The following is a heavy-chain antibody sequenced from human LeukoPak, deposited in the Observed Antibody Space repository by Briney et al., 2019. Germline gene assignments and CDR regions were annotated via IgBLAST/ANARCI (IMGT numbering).Heavy chain of an antibody. CDR3: ARTRSKVGTPTFDY. V-gene: IGHV3-48*02. J-gene: IGHJ4*02. Sequence: GGSLRLSCAASGFTFSDYSMNWVRQAPGKGLEWVSYVNSGSSTIYYVDSVEGRFTISRDNAKNSLYLQMNSLRDEDTAVYHCARTRSKVGTPTFDYWGQGTLVTVSS. CDR1: GFTFSDYS. CDR2: VNSGSSTI. D-gene: IGHD4-23*01.